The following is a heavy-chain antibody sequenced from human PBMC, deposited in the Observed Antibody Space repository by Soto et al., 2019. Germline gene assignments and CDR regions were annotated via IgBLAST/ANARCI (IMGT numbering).Heavy chain of an antibody. J-gene: IGHJ4*02. V-gene: IGHV4-59*03. CDR3: AXRFYTSGVLFXY. D-gene: IGHD2-2*02. CDR2: IYNGGRT. Sequence: SETLSLTCTVSGGSIGRYYWSWIRQPPGKGLEWIGYIYNGGRTDYNPSLKSRVIISVDTSKNQFSLKLTSVTAADTAVYYCAXRFYTSGVLFXYWGQGTPVXVSS. CDR1: GGSIGRYY.